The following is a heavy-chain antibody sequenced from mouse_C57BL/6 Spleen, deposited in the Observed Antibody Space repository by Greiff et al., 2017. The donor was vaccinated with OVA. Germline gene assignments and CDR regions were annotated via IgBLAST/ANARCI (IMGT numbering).Heavy chain of an antibody. D-gene: IGHD2-5*01. CDR1: GYTFTSYG. CDR2: IYPRRGNT. V-gene: IGHV1-81*01. J-gene: IGHJ4*01. Sequence: QVQLKESGAELARPGASVKLSCTASGYTFTSYGISWVKQSPGQGLEWIGEIYPRRGNTSYNEKFKGTATLTADKSSSTAYMELRSLTSEDSAVDFGARYYSNDYARDYWGQGTSGTVSS. CDR3: ARYYSNDYARDY.